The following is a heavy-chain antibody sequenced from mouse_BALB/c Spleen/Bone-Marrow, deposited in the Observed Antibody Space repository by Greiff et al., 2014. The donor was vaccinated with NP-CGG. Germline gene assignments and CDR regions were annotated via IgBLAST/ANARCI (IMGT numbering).Heavy chain of an antibody. Sequence: QVQLQQSGAELVKPGASVKLSCKASGYTFTSYWMHWVKQRPGQGLEWIGEINPSNGRTNYNEKFKSKATLTADKSSSTAYMQLSSLTSEDSAVYYCARCYYGNYFDYWCQGTTLTVSS. J-gene: IGHJ2*01. CDR3: ARCYYGNYFDY. V-gene: IGHV1S81*02. CDR2: INPSNGRT. D-gene: IGHD2-1*01. CDR1: GYTFTSYW.